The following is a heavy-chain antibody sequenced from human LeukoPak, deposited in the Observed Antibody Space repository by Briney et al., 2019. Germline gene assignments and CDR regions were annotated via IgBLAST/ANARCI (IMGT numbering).Heavy chain of an antibody. CDR1: GGSVISSSDL. Sequence: PSETLSLTCTVSGGSVISSSDLWVWIRQPPGKGLEWIGAIYYSGSTYYDPSLKSRINISIDTSKNQFFLRVTSVTAADTAVYYCARYYGSGSKTVRAIDYWGQGALVIVSS. V-gene: IGHV4-39*01. CDR2: IYYSGST. D-gene: IGHD3-10*01. CDR3: ARYYGSGSKTVRAIDY. J-gene: IGHJ4*02.